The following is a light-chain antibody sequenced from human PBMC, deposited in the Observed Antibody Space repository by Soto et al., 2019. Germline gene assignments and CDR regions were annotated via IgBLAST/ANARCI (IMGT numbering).Light chain of an antibody. CDR3: QQRSNWPRYT. V-gene: IGKV3-11*01. Sequence: IVLTQSPATLSLSPGERATLSCRASQSVSSYLAWYQQKPGQAPRLLIYDASNRATGIPARFSGSGSGTDFTLTISSLEPEDFAVYYCQQRSNWPRYTFGQGTKLAIK. J-gene: IGKJ2*01. CDR2: DAS. CDR1: QSVSSY.